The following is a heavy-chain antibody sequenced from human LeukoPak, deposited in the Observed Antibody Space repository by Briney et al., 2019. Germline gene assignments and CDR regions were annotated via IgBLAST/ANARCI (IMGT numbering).Heavy chain of an antibody. CDR2: ISAYNGNT. CDR1: GYTFTGYY. V-gene: IGHV1-18*04. CDR3: ARDPGRDGYKEDY. Sequence: GASVKVSCKASGYTFTGYYMHWVRQAPGQGLEWMGWISAYNGNTNYAQKIQGRVTMTTDTSTSTAYMELRSLRSDDTAVYYCARDPGRDGYKEDYWGQGPLVTVSS. J-gene: IGHJ4*02. D-gene: IGHD5-24*01.